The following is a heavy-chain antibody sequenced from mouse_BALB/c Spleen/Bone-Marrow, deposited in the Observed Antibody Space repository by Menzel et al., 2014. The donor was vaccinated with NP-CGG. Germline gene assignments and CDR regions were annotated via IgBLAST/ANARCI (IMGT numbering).Heavy chain of an antibody. Sequence: QVTLKECGPGLVAPSQSLSITCTVSGFSLTGYGVSWVRQSPGKGLEWLGMIWGDGSTDYNSALKSRLSISKDNSKSQVFIKMNSLQTDDAARYYCARDSFLITRALDYWGQGTSVTVSS. D-gene: IGHD2-4*01. J-gene: IGHJ4*01. CDR1: GFSLTGYG. CDR3: ARDSFLITRALDY. V-gene: IGHV2-6-7*01. CDR2: IWGDGST.